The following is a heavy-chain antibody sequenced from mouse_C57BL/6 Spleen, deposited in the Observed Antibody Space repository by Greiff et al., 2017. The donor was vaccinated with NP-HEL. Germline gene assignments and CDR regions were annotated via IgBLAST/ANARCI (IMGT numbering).Heavy chain of an antibody. Sequence: EVKLMESGGGLVKPGGSLKLSCAASGFNFSDYGMHWVRQAPEKGREWVAYISRGSSTIYYADTVKGRFTISRDNAKNTLFLQMTSLRSEDTAMYYCANYYGSSYDYYAMDYWGQGTSVTVSS. V-gene: IGHV5-17*01. J-gene: IGHJ4*01. CDR1: GFNFSDYG. CDR3: ANYYGSSYDYYAMDY. CDR2: ISRGSSTI. D-gene: IGHD1-1*01.